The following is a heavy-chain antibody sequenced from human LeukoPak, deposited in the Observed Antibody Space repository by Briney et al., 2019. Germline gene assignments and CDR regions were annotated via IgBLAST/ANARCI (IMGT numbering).Heavy chain of an antibody. D-gene: IGHD5-12*01. J-gene: IGHJ4*02. Sequence: ASVKVSCKASGYSFTSFGMNWVRQAPGQGLEFMGWVNPHSGGTSYAAKFRGRVTLTRDTSTTTSYMDLSSLTSDDTAVYYCARDRSSLYNGNYAFWGQGTLVTVSS. V-gene: IGHV1-2*02. CDR3: ARDRSSLYNGNYAF. CDR1: GYSFTSFG. CDR2: VNPHSGGT.